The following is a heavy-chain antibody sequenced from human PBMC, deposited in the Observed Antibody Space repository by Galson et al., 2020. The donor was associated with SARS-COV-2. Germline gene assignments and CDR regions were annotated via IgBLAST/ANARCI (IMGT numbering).Heavy chain of an antibody. CDR2: IYYSGST. CDR3: ARESYDSRGYYLAYFDY. D-gene: IGHD3-22*01. V-gene: IGHV4-59*01. J-gene: IGHJ4*02. Sequence: ETLSLTCTVSGVSISSYYWRWIRQPPGKGLEWIGYIYYSGSTNYNPSLKSRVTISVDTSKNQFSLKLSSVTAADTAVYYCARESYDSRGYYLAYFDYWGQGTLVTVSS. CDR1: GVSISSYY.